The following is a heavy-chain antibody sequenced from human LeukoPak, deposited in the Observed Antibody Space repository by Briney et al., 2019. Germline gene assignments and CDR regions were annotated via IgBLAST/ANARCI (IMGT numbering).Heavy chain of an antibody. V-gene: IGHV3-33*06. Sequence: GGSLRLSCAASGFTFSSYGMHWVRQAAGKGLEWVAVIWSDGGNKYYGDSVKGRFTISRDNSQNTLYLQMNSLRVEDTAVYYCAKKGGFDPWGQGTLVTVSS. J-gene: IGHJ5*02. CDR2: IWSDGGNK. CDR3: AKKGGFDP. D-gene: IGHD3-16*01. CDR1: GFTFSSYG.